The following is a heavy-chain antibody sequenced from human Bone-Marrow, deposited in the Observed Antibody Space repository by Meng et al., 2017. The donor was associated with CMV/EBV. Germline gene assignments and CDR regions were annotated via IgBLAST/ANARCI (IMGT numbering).Heavy chain of an antibody. V-gene: IGHV4-61*01. CDR2: IFYTGKT. D-gene: IGHD5-18*01. J-gene: IGHJ4*02. CDR3: ARDLEVGDTAMVFDY. Sequence: SETLSLTCTVSAVSVISGSYYWSWIRQPPGKGLEWIGYIFYTGKTNYNPSLKSRATISVDTSKNQFSLKLSSVTAADTAVYYCARDLEVGDTAMVFDYWGQGKSVTVSS. CDR1: AVSVISGSYY.